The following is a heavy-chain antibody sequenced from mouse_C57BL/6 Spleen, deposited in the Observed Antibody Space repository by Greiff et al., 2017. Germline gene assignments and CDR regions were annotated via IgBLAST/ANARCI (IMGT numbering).Heavy chain of an antibody. D-gene: IGHD4-1*01. V-gene: IGHV1-82*01. J-gene: IGHJ2*01. CDR1: GYAFSSSW. Sequence: VKLQQSGPELVKPGASVKISCKASGYAFSSSWMHWVKQRPGKGLEWIGRIYPGDGDTNYNGKFKGKATLTADKSSSTAYMQLSSLTSEDSAVYFCARSPGTDYFDYWGQGTTLTVSS. CDR3: ARSPGTDYFDY. CDR2: IYPGDGDT.